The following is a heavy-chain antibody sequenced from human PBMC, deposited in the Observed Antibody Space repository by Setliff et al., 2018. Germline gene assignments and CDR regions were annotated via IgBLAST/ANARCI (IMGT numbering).Heavy chain of an antibody. V-gene: IGHV3-74*01. J-gene: IGHJ3*02. CDR2: VNRDGSST. CDR3: AKDLETIDGDAFDI. CDR1: GFTFSDYW. Sequence: GGSLRLPCAASGFTFSDYWLHWVRQAPGKGLVWVSRVNRDGSSTNYADSVQGRFTISRDNAESTVYLQMNSLRAEDTAVYYCAKDLETIDGDAFDIWGQGTMVTVSS.